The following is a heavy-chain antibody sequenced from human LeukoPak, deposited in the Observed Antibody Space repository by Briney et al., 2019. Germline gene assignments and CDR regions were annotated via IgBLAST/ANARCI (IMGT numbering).Heavy chain of an antibody. CDR1: GGSISSSSYY. CDR2: IYYSGST. J-gene: IGHJ4*02. CDR3: AGRSGYFDWLPSDY. V-gene: IGHV4-39*01. D-gene: IGHD3-9*01. Sequence: KASETLSLTCTVSGGSISSSSYYWGWIRQPPGKGLEWIGSIYYSGSTYYNPSLKSRVTISVDTSKNRFSLKLSSVTAADTAVYYCAGRSGYFDWLPSDYWGQGTLVTVSS.